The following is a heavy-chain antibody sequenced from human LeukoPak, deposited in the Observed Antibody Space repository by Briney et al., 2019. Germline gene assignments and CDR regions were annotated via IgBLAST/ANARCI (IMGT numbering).Heavy chain of an antibody. Sequence: ASVKVSCKASGFTFTSSAMQWVRQARGQRLEWRGWIVVGSGNTNYAQKFQERVTITRDMSTSTAYMELSSLRSEDTAVYYCAAASEIVVVTADAFDIWGQGTMVTVSS. CDR3: AAASEIVVVTADAFDI. CDR2: IVVGSGNT. J-gene: IGHJ3*02. V-gene: IGHV1-58*02. CDR1: GFTFTSSA. D-gene: IGHD2-21*02.